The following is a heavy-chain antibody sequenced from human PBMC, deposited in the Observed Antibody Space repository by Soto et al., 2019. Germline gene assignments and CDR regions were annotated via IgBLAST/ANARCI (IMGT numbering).Heavy chain of an antibody. D-gene: IGHD4-4*01. V-gene: IGHV4-59*01. CDR3: ARGARDYSTLLFDY. J-gene: IGHJ4*02. CDR1: GGSISSYY. Sequence: SETLSLTCTVSGGSISSYYWSWIRQPPGKGLEWIGYIYYSGSTNYNPSLKSRVTISVDTSKNQFSLKLSSVTAADTAVYYCARGARDYSTLLFDYWGQGTLVTVSS. CDR2: IYYSGST.